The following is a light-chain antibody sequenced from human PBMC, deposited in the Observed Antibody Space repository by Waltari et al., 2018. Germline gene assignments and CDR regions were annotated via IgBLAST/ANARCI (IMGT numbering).Light chain of an antibody. Sequence: SSELTQDPAVSVAMGQTVRITCQGDSLRSYHARWYQQRPGQAPILVLYDKNNRPSGVPDRFSGSSSDNTASLTITGAQVEDEASYYCHSRDASGVGGSFGGGTKLTVL. V-gene: IGLV3-19*01. CDR3: HSRDASGVGGS. CDR1: SLRSYH. CDR2: DKN. J-gene: IGLJ2*01.